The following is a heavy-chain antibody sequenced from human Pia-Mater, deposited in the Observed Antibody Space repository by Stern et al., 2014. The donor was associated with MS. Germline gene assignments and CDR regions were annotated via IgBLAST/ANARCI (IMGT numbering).Heavy chain of an antibody. Sequence: EVQLVEAGGNLVQPGGSLRLSCAASGFTFSSLAMTWVRQAPGKGLEWVAALSGTSAGTHYADSVKGRFTISRDNFRTTLFLQMNSLRAEDTAVYYCAKLGISIDVITPHHFDNWGQGTLVTVSS. CDR2: LSGTSAGT. J-gene: IGHJ4*02. CDR3: AKLGISIDVITPHHFDN. CDR1: GFTFSSLA. D-gene: IGHD3-16*01. V-gene: IGHV3-23*04.